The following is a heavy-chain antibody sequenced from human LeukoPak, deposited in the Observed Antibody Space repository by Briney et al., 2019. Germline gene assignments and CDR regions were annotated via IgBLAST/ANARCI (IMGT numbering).Heavy chain of an antibody. Sequence: SETLSLTCTVSGGSISSSSYYWGWIRQPPGKGLEWIGSIYYSGSTYYNPSLKSRVTISVDTSKNQFSLKLSSVTAADTAVYYCAREGRGYSGYVFDYWGQGTLVTVSS. CDR2: IYYSGST. J-gene: IGHJ4*02. CDR3: AREGRGYSGYVFDY. V-gene: IGHV4-39*07. CDR1: GGSISSSSYY. D-gene: IGHD5-12*01.